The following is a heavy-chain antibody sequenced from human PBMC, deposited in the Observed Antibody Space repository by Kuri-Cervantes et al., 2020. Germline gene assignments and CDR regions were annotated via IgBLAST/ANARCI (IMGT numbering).Heavy chain of an antibody. J-gene: IGHJ4*02. CDR1: GYTFTGYY. CDR3: ARSAPIVVVPAALVNDY. V-gene: IGHV1-2*02. CDR2: INPSSGGT. Sequence: ASVKVSCKASGYTFTGYYMHWVRQAPGQGLEWMGWINPSSGGTNYAQKFQGRVTMTRDTSISTAYMELSRLRSDDTAVYYCARSAPIVVVPAALVNDYWGQGTLVT. D-gene: IGHD2-2*01.